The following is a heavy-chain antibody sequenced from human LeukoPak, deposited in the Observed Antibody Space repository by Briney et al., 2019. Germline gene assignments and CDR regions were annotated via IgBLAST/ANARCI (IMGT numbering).Heavy chain of an antibody. J-gene: IGHJ5*02. D-gene: IGHD3-9*01. Sequence: SETQSLTCTVSGASITSGDYNWSWIRQPPGKGLQWIGFIYYSGTTYYSPSLKSRITISVDTSKNQFSLKVTSVTAADTAVYYCARGRQYFDWLSGWFDPWGQGTLVTVSS. CDR2: IYYSGTT. CDR3: ARGRQYFDWLSGWFDP. V-gene: IGHV4-30-4*01. CDR1: GASITSGDYN.